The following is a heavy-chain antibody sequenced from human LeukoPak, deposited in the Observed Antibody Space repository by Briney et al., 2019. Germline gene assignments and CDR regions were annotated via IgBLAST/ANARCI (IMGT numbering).Heavy chain of an antibody. V-gene: IGHV3-48*03. J-gene: IGHJ4*02. D-gene: IGHD1-26*01. Sequence: GGSLRLSCAASGFTFSSYEMNWVRQAPGKGLEWVSYISSSGSTIYYADSVKGRFTISRDNAKNSLYLQMNSLRAEDTAVYYCARVFSGSIDYWGQGTLVTVSS. CDR3: ARVFSGSIDY. CDR1: GFTFSSYE. CDR2: ISSSGSTI.